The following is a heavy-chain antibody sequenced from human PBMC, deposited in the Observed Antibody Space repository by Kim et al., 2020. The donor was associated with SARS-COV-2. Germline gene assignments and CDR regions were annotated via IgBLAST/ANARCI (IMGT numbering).Heavy chain of an antibody. CDR1: GFTFSSYA. Sequence: GGSLRLSCAASGFTFSSYAMSWVRQAPGKGLEWVSAISGSGGSTYYADSVKGRFTISRDNSKNTLYLQMNSLRAEDTAVYYCAKGTSSYSSGWYPDPPDYWGQGTLVTVSS. D-gene: IGHD6-19*01. J-gene: IGHJ4*02. V-gene: IGHV3-23*01. CDR2: ISGSGGST. CDR3: AKGTSSYSSGWYPDPPDY.